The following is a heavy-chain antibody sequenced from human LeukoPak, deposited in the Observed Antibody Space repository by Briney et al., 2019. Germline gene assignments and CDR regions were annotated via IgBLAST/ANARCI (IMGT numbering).Heavy chain of an antibody. D-gene: IGHD1-26*01. CDR2: IKQDGSEK. J-gene: IGHJ4*02. V-gene: IGHV3-7*01. Sequence: GGSLRLSCVASGFTFSNYWMSWVRQAPGKGLEWVANIKQDGSEKYYVDSVKGRFTISRDNAKNSLYLQMNSLRVEDTAVYYCARGKSGSYGTKGYWGQGTLVTVSS. CDR1: GFTFSNYW. CDR3: ARGKSGSYGTKGY.